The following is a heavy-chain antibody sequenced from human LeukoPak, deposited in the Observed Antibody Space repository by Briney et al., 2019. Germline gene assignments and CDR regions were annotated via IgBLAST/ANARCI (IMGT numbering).Heavy chain of an antibody. CDR3: ARGQQLVPGRLDYFDY. CDR1: GFTFGSYA. D-gene: IGHD6-13*01. Sequence: GGSLTLSCAASGFTFGSYAMSWVRQAPGKGLEWVSTIRGSGDTPYYADSLKGRFTISRDNAKNSLYLQMNSLRAEDTAVYYCARGQQLVPGRLDYFDYWGQGTLVTVSS. J-gene: IGHJ4*02. V-gene: IGHV3-23*01. CDR2: IRGSGDTP.